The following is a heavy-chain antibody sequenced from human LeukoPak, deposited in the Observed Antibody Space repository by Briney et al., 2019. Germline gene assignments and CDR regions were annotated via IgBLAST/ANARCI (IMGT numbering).Heavy chain of an antibody. D-gene: IGHD1-26*01. Sequence: PSETLSLTCAVYGGSFSGYYWSWIRQPPGKGLEWIGEINHSGSTNYNPSLKSRVTISVDTSKNQFSLKLSSVTAADTAVYYCARHRKGSYHDYDFDYWGQGTLVTVSS. CDR1: GGSFSGYY. J-gene: IGHJ4*02. CDR2: INHSGST. CDR3: ARHRKGSYHDYDFDY. V-gene: IGHV4-34*01.